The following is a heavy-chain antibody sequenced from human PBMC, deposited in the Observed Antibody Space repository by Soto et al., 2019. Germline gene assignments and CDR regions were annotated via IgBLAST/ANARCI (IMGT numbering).Heavy chain of an antibody. CDR2: VYSSGST. V-gene: IGHV4-59*01. CDR3: GRGNDWKSSTFDI. Sequence: QVQLQESGPGLVKPLETVSLTCTVSGGSLIDDYWNWSRQPPGKGLEWIGYVYSSGSTNYNPSLKSRVTISVDRSKNQFSLKLSSVTAADTAVYYCGRGNDWKSSTFDIWGHGTMVSVSS. J-gene: IGHJ3*02. D-gene: IGHD2-21*01. CDR1: GGSLIDDY.